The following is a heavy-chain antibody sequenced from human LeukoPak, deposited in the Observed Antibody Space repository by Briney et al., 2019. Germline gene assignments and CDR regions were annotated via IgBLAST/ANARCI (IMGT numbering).Heavy chain of an antibody. Sequence: ASVKVSCTASGYTFTSYYMHWVRQAPGQGLEWMGIINPSGGSTSYAQKFQGRVTMTRDTSTSTVCMELSSLRSEDTAVYYCARGPTPQYCSSTSCYTGGAFDIWGQGTMVTVSS. D-gene: IGHD2-2*02. CDR3: ARGPTPQYCSSTSCYTGGAFDI. CDR2: INPSGGST. J-gene: IGHJ3*02. CDR1: GYTFTSYY. V-gene: IGHV1-46*01.